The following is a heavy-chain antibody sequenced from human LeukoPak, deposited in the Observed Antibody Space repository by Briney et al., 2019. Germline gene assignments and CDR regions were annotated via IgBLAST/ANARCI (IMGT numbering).Heavy chain of an antibody. CDR2: ISWNSNNI. CDR1: GFTFDDCA. Sequence: GGSLRLSSAASGFTFDDCAMHWVRQVPGKGLEWVSGISWNSNNIGYADSVKGRFTISRDNAKNSLYLQMNSLRAEDTALYYCAKDIVRGFGELYAFDIWGQGTMVTVSS. D-gene: IGHD3-10*01. J-gene: IGHJ3*02. V-gene: IGHV3-9*01. CDR3: AKDIVRGFGELYAFDI.